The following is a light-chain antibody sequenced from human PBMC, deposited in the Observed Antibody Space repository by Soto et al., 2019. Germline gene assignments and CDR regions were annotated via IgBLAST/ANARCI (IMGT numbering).Light chain of an antibody. CDR1: QSFSSYY. CDR3: QQYGRSPLT. J-gene: IGKJ4*01. V-gene: IGKV3-20*01. CDR2: GAS. Sequence: IGFTQSPCTLSLSPGERATLSCRASQSFSSYYLAWYQQKPGQAPRLLISGASRRATGIPDRVSGSGSGTDFTLTISRLEPEDFAVYYCQQYGRSPLTFGGGTKVDIK.